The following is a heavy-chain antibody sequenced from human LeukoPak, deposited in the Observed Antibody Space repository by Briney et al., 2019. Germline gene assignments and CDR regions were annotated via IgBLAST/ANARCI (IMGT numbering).Heavy chain of an antibody. CDR1: GFTFSSYA. V-gene: IGHV3-23*01. Sequence: PGGSLRLSCAASGFTFSSYAMSWVRQAPGKGLEWVSAISGSGGSTYYADSVKGRFTISRDNSKNTLYLQMNSLRAEDTAVYYCAKDQFGLPSLLVDYWGQGTLVTVSS. D-gene: IGHD3-10*01. CDR3: AKDQFGLPSLLVDY. J-gene: IGHJ4*02. CDR2: ISGSGGST.